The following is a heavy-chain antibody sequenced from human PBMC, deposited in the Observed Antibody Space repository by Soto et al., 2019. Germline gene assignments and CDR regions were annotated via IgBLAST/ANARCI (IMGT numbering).Heavy chain of an antibody. CDR3: AREDFDWCFDY. CDR1: GDTISTGGYT. V-gene: IGHV4-61*08. Sequence: PSETLSLTCDVSGDTISTGGYTWAWIRQPPGKGLEWIGYIYYSGSTNYNPSLKSRVTISVDTSKNQFSLKLSSVTAADTAVYYCAREDFDWCFDYWGQGTLVTVSS. J-gene: IGHJ4*02. CDR2: IYYSGST. D-gene: IGHD3-9*01.